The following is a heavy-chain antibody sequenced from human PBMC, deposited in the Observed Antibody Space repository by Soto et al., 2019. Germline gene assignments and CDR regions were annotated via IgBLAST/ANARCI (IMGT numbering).Heavy chain of an antibody. J-gene: IGHJ6*02. Sequence: VAVISYDGSNKYYADSVKGRFTISRDNSKNTLYLQMNSLRAEDTAVYYCARGDYYDFWSGYSYYYYGMDVWGQGTTVTVSS. V-gene: IGHV3-30-3*01. CDR2: ISYDGSNK. CDR3: ARGDYYDFWSGYSYYYYGMDV. D-gene: IGHD3-3*01.